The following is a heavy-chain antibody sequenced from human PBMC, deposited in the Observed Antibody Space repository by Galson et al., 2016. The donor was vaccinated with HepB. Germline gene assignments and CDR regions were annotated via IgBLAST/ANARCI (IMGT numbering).Heavy chain of an antibody. CDR3: VRGGDTVIGAAFDV. V-gene: IGHV3-11*04. CDR1: GSTFSDYY. J-gene: IGHJ3*01. CDR2: ISSRSSTM. D-gene: IGHD5-18*01. Sequence: SLRLSCAASGSTFSDYYMNWIRQAPGKGLGWISYISSRSSTMYYADSVKGRFTISRDNAKNSLFLQMNSLRAEDTAVYYCVRGGDTVIGAAFDVWGQGTMVTVAS.